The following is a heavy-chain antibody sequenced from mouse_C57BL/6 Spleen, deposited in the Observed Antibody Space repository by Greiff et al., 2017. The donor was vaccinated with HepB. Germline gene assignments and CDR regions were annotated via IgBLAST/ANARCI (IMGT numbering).Heavy chain of an antibody. J-gene: IGHJ4*01. CDR3: ARHGDYYAMDY. CDR2: ISSGGSYT. D-gene: IGHD1-1*02. V-gene: IGHV5-6*02. CDR1: GFTFSSYG. Sequence: EVKLVESGGDLVKPGGSLKLSCAASGFTFSSYGMSWVRQTPDKRLEWVATISSGGSYTYYPDSVKGRFTISRDNAKNTLYLQMSSLKSEDTAMYYCARHGDYYAMDYWGQRTSVTVSS.